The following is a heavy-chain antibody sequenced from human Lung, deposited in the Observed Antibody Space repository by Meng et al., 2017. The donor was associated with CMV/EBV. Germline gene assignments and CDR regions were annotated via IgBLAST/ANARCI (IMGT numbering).Heavy chain of an antibody. CDR2: IYYSGST. V-gene: IGHV4-30-4*08. D-gene: IGHD1-20*01. CDR3: ARGGITGTVDWFDP. CDR1: GGSISSGDYY. Sequence: QVQLQESGPGLVKPSQTLSLLCPVSGGSISSGDYYWSWIRQPPGKGLEWIGYIYYSGSTYYNPSLKSRVTISVDTSKNQFSLKLSSVTAADTAVYYCARGGITGTVDWFDPWGQGTLVTVAS. J-gene: IGHJ5*02.